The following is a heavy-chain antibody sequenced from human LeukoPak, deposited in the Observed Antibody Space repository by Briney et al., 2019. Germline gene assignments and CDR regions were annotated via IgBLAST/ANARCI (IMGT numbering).Heavy chain of an antibody. Sequence: GGSLRLSCAASGFTFSSYGMHWVRQAPGKGLEWVAVISYDGSNKYYADSVKGRFTISRDNSKNTLYLQMNSLRAEDTAVYYCAKETKGVPDYWGQGTLVTVSS. V-gene: IGHV3-30*18. D-gene: IGHD2-8*01. CDR3: AKETKGVPDY. CDR1: GFTFSSYG. J-gene: IGHJ4*02. CDR2: ISYDGSNK.